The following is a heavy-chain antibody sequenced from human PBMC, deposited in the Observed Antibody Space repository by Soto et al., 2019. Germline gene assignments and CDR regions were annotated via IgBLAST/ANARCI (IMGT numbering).Heavy chain of an antibody. D-gene: IGHD4-4*01. Sequence: GESMKISCAASEFTFSSYAMSWVRQAPGKGLEGVSAISASGGSTYYADSVKGRFTISRDNSKNTLYLQMNSLRTEDTAVYYCARPLWRDDYNWGYFDLWGRGTLVTVSS. J-gene: IGHJ2*01. CDR1: EFTFSSYA. CDR3: ARPLWRDDYNWGYFDL. CDR2: ISASGGST. V-gene: IGHV3-23*01.